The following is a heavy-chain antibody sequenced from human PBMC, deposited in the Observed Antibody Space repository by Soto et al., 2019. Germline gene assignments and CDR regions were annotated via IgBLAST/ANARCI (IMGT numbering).Heavy chain of an antibody. J-gene: IGHJ5*02. CDR1: GYTFTSYD. D-gene: IGHD6-13*01. Sequence: QVQLVQSGAEVKKPGASVKVSCKASGYTFTSYDINWVRQATGQGLEWMGWMNPNSGNTGYAQKFQGRVTMTRNTSRRTAYMERSSLRSEDTAVYYCARERYSSSWYWFDPWGQGTLVTVSS. CDR2: MNPNSGNT. CDR3: ARERYSSSWYWFDP. V-gene: IGHV1-8*01.